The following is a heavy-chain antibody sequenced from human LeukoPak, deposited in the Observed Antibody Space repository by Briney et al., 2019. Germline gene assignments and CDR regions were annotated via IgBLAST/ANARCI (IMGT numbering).Heavy chain of an antibody. CDR2: ISYDGSNT. V-gene: IGHV3-30*18. CDR1: GFTFSSYG. CDR3: AKVGLTVTTILDYFDY. D-gene: IGHD4-11*01. J-gene: IGHJ4*02. Sequence: QSGRSLRLSCAASGFTFSSYGMHWVRQAPGKGLEWVALISYDGSNTYYTDSVKGRFTISRDNSKNTLYLQMNSLRAEDTAVYYCAKVGLTVTTILDYFDYWGQGTLVTVSS.